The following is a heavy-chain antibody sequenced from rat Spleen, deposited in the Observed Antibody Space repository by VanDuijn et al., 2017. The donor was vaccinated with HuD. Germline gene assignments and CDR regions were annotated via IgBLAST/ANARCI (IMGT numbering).Heavy chain of an antibody. CDR1: GFTFSNYD. CDR3: ARQDYYDGSLFDY. Sequence: EVQLVESGGGLVQPGRSLKLSCAASGFTFSNYDMAWVRQAPTKGLEWVASISTSGGSTYYRDSVKGRFTVSRDNAKSTLYLQMDSLRSEDTATYYCARQDYYDGSLFDYWGQGVMVTVSS. CDR2: ISTSGGST. V-gene: IGHV5-25*01. D-gene: IGHD1-12*02. J-gene: IGHJ2*01.